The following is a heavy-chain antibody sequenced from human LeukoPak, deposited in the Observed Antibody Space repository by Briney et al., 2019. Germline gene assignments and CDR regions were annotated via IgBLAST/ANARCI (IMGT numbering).Heavy chain of an antibody. D-gene: IGHD6-19*01. J-gene: IGHJ4*02. CDR2: IRSKAGSYAT. V-gene: IGHV3-73*01. CDR1: GFTFSGSA. Sequence: GGSLRLSCAASGFTFSGSAMHWVRQASGQGLEWLGRIRSKAGSYATAYAESVKGRFTVSRDDSKNTAYLQMNSLKTEDTAVYYCTRSGSGWYYDYWGQGTLVTVSS. CDR3: TRSGSGWYYDY.